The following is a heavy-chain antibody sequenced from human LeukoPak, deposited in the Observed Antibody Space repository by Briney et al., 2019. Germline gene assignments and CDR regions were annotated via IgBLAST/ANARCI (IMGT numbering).Heavy chain of an antibody. CDR2: IYYSGST. D-gene: IGHD2-15*01. CDR1: GGSFSGYY. CDR3: ARQRYCSGGSCYRTGLLDY. V-gene: IGHV4-39*01. J-gene: IGHJ4*02. Sequence: SETLSLTCAVYGGSFSGYYWGWIRQPPGKGLEWIGSIYYSGSTYYNPSLKSRVTISVDTSKNQFSLKLSSVTAADTAVYYCARQRYCSGGSCYRTGLLDYWGQGTLVTVSS.